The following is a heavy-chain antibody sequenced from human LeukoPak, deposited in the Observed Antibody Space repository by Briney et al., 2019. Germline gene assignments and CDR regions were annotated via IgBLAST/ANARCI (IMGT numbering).Heavy chain of an antibody. J-gene: IGHJ6*02. D-gene: IGHD2-2*01. CDR3: AREKYCSSTSCYYYYYGMDV. Sequence: ASVKLFCKSSGYTFTSYGISWVRQAPGQGLEWMGWISAHNGNTNYAQKLQGRVTMTTDTSTSTAYMELRSLRSDDTAVYYCAREKYCSSTSCYYYYYGMDVWGQGTTVTVSS. CDR2: ISAHNGNT. V-gene: IGHV1-18*01. CDR1: GYTFTSYG.